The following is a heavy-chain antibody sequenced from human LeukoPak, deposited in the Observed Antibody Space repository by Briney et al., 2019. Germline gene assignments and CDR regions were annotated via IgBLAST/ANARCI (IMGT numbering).Heavy chain of an antibody. CDR2: VSHDGTYE. CDR1: GFSISSYA. V-gene: IGHV3-30*04. CDR3: AREVTTVTVKRAFDI. J-gene: IGHJ3*02. Sequence: PGRSLRLSCVASGFSISSYAMHWVRQAPGKGLEWVAVVSHDGTYEYYADSVKGRLTISRDISKNTLYLQMNSLRAEDTAVYYRAREVTTVTVKRAFDIWGQGTMVTVSS. D-gene: IGHD4-17*01.